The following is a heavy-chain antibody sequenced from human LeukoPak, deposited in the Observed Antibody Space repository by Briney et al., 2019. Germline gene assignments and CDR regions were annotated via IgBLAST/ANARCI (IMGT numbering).Heavy chain of an antibody. CDR1: GYTFTGYY. V-gene: IGHV1-2*06. CDR2: INPNSGGT. J-gene: IGHJ1*01. D-gene: IGHD6-13*01. Sequence: GASVKVSCKASGYTFTGYYMHWVRQAPRQGLEWMGRINPNSGGTNYAQKFQGRVTLTRDTSISTAYTELSRLRSDDTAVYYCARNIAAAGESQHWGQGTLVTVSS. CDR3: ARNIAAAGESQH.